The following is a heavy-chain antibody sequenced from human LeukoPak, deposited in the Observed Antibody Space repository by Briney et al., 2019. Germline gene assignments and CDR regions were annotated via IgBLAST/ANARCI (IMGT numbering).Heavy chain of an antibody. V-gene: IGHV3-7*01. CDR2: IKQDGSQK. CDR1: RFTFSSYW. J-gene: IGHJ4*02. CDR3: ARGGVPAGYDY. D-gene: IGHD2-2*01. Sequence: GGSLRLSCAASRFTFSSYWMFWVRQAPGKGLEWVASIKQDGSQKYYVDSAKGRFTISRDNAENSLYLQMNSLRVEDTAVYYCARGGVPAGYDYWGQGTLVTVSS.